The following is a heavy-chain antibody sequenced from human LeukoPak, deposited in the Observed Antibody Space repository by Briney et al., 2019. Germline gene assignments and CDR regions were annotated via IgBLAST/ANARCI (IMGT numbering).Heavy chain of an antibody. CDR2: IYYSGST. CDR3: ARAGTVTTLGAFDI. J-gene: IGHJ3*02. CDR1: GGSISSGDYY. D-gene: IGHD4-17*01. V-gene: IGHV4-30-4*08. Sequence: PSEILSLTCTVSGGSISSGDYYWSWIRQPPGKGLEWIGYIYYSGSTYYNPSLKSRVTISVDTSKNQFSLKLSSVTAADTAVYYCARAGTVTTLGAFDIWGQGTMVTVSS.